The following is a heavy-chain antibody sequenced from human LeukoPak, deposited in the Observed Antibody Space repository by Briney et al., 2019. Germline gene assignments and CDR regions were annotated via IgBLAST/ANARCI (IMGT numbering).Heavy chain of an antibody. J-gene: IGHJ3*01. CDR2: ISDDGSNK. CDR3: ATRTSGAFDF. Sequence: PGGTLRLSCAASGFTFRNYALRRLRQAPGKGLEWVALISDDGSNKYYTNSVKGRFTISRDNSKNTLYLQMNSLRAEDTAVYYCATRTSGAFDFWGQGRMVIVS. CDR1: GFTFRNYA. V-gene: IGHV3-30-3*01.